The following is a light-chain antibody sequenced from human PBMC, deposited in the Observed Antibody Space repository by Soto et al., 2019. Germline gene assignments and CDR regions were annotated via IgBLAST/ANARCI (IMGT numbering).Light chain of an antibody. V-gene: IGKV1-39*01. Sequence: DIQMTQSPSSLSASVGDRATITCRASQSITNYLNWYQQKPGRAPKLLIYTASNLQSGVPSRFSGSGSGAEFTLTISSLRPEDSATYFCQQSYRTPPTFGQGTKVDIK. CDR2: TAS. CDR1: QSITNY. CDR3: QQSYRTPPT. J-gene: IGKJ1*01.